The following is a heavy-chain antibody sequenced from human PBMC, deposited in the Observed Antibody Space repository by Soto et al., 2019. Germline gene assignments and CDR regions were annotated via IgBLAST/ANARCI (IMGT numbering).Heavy chain of an antibody. CDR1: GFTFSSFW. V-gene: IGHV3-7*01. J-gene: IGHJ4*02. Sequence: GGSLRLSCAASGFTFSSFWMDWVRQAPGKGLEWVANINPDGSEKQYVDSVKGRFTISRDNAKNSLYLQMSSVTAEDSALYYCSRSLDSWGQGTRVTVSS. CDR2: INPDGSEK. CDR3: SRSLDS.